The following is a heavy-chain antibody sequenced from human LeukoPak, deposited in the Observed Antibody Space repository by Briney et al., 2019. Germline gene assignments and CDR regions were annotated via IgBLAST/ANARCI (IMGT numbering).Heavy chain of an antibody. Sequence: PRGSLRLSCAASGFTFSSYGMHWVRQAPGKGLEWVAFIRYDGSNKYYADSVKGRFTISRDNSKNTLYLQMNSLRAEDTAVYYCASEIIFGSFDYWGQGTLVTVSS. CDR3: ASEIIFGSFDY. V-gene: IGHV3-30*02. J-gene: IGHJ4*02. D-gene: IGHD3-3*01. CDR1: GFTFSSYG. CDR2: IRYDGSNK.